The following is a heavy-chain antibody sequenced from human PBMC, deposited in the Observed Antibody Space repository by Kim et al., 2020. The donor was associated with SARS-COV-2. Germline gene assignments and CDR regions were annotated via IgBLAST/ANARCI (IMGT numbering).Heavy chain of an antibody. Sequence: SETLSLTCTVSGGSISSYYWSWIRQPAGKGLEWIGRIYTSGSTNYNPSLKSRVTMSVDTSKNQFSLKLSSVTAADTAVYYCARDGYCSSTSCYPFDYYYYGMDVWGQGTTVTVSS. V-gene: IGHV4-4*07. CDR3: ARDGYCSSTSCYPFDYYYYGMDV. J-gene: IGHJ6*02. CDR1: GGSISSYY. D-gene: IGHD2-2*01. CDR2: IYTSGST.